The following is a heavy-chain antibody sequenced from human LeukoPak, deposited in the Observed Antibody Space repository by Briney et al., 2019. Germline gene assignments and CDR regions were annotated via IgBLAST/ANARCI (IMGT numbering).Heavy chain of an antibody. CDR3: ARVRPIFGVVGRDV. CDR2: INHSGST. V-gene: IGHV4-34*01. J-gene: IGHJ6*04. CDR1: GGSFSGYY. Sequence: SETLSLTCAVYGGSFSGYYWSWIRQPPGKGLEWIGEINHSGSTNYNPSLKSRVTISVDTSKNQFSLKLSSVTAADTAVYYCARVRPIFGVVGRDVWGKGTTVTVSS. D-gene: IGHD3-3*01.